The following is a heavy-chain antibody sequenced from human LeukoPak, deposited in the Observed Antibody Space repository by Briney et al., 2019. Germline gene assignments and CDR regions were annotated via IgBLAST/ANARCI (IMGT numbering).Heavy chain of an antibody. J-gene: IGHJ4*02. Sequence: PGGSLRLSCAASGFTFSSYAMSWVRQAPGKGLEWVSAISGSGGSTYYADSVKGRFTISRDNSKNTLYLQMNSLRAEDTAVYYCAKDLEIYSLSWSTIIFDYWGQGTLVTVSS. V-gene: IGHV3-23*01. CDR1: GFTFSSYA. CDR3: AKDLEIYSLSWSTIIFDY. D-gene: IGHD6-13*01. CDR2: ISGSGGST.